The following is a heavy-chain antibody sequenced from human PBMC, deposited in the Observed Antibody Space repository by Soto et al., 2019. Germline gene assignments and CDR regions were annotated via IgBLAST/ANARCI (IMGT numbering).Heavy chain of an antibody. CDR1: GGSISSGGYS. Sequence: PSETLSLTCAVSGGSISSGGYSWSWIRQPPGKGLEWIGYIYHSGSTYYNPSLKSRVTISVDRSKNQFSLKLSSVTAADTAVYYCARGGCSGGSCYLGPYFDYWGQGTLVTVSS. CDR2: IYHSGST. D-gene: IGHD2-15*01. J-gene: IGHJ4*02. V-gene: IGHV4-30-2*01. CDR3: ARGGCSGGSCYLGPYFDY.